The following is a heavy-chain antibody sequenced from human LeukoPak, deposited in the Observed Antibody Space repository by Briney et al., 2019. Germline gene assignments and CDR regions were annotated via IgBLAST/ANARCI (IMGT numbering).Heavy chain of an antibody. J-gene: IGHJ4*02. D-gene: IGHD1-26*01. Sequence: SGTLSLTCAVSGGSIITTNWWSWVRQPPGKGLGWIGEVHLNGATHYNPSLGSRVSMSIDKSKNHMSLKLTSVTAADTAIYYCTRESGAFSPFGFWGQGTLVTVSS. CDR2: VHLNGAT. V-gene: IGHV4-4*02. CDR1: GGSIITTNW. CDR3: TRESGAFSPFGF.